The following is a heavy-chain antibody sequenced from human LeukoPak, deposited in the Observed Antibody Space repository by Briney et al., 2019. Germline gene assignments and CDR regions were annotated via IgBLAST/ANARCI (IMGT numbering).Heavy chain of an antibody. CDR1: GYTFTSYY. D-gene: IGHD4-17*01. Sequence: ASVKVSYKASGYTFTSYYMHWVRQAPGQGLEWMGIINPSGGSTSYAQKFQGRVTMTRDMSTSTVYMELSSLRSEDTAVYYCARDLGTVNYFDYWGRGTLVTVSS. CDR3: ARDLGTVNYFDY. CDR2: INPSGGST. J-gene: IGHJ4*02. V-gene: IGHV1-46*01.